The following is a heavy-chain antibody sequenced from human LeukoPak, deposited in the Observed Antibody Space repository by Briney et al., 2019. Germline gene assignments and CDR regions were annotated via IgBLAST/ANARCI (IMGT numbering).Heavy chain of an antibody. Sequence: SETLSLTCTVSGGSISGYYWSWIRQPAGKGLEWIGSIYYSGSTYYNPSLKSRVTISVDTSKNQFSLKLSSVTAADTAVYYCARYDSSGYYSHFDYWGQGTLVTVSS. CDR2: IYYSGST. CDR3: ARYDSSGYYSHFDY. CDR1: GGSISGYY. D-gene: IGHD3-22*01. J-gene: IGHJ4*02. V-gene: IGHV4-59*05.